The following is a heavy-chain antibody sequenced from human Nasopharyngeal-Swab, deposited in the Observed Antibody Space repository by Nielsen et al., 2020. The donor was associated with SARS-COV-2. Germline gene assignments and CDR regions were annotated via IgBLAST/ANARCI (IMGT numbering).Heavy chain of an antibody. V-gene: IGHV4-31*03. CDR1: GGSITSGGFY. CDR2: IYYSGNT. CDR3: ARGWAGHYFDY. Sequence: SETLSLTCTVSGGSITSGGFYWTWIRQHPGKGLEWIGYIYYSGNTYYNPSLESRITISVDTSKNQFSLKLNSVTAADTAVYYCARGWAGHYFDYWGRVTLVTVAS. D-gene: IGHD3-10*01. J-gene: IGHJ4*02.